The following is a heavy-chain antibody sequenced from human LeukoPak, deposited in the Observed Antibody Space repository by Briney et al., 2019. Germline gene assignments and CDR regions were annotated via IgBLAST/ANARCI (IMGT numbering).Heavy chain of an antibody. Sequence: SETLSLTCTVPGGSISSYYWSWIRQPPGKGLEWIGYIYYSGSTNYNPSLKSRVTISVDTSKNQFSLKLSSVTAADTAVYYCARDRNCSGGSCYHDAFDIWGQGTMVTVSS. V-gene: IGHV4-59*01. CDR2: IYYSGST. D-gene: IGHD2-15*01. CDR1: GGSISSYY. J-gene: IGHJ3*02. CDR3: ARDRNCSGGSCYHDAFDI.